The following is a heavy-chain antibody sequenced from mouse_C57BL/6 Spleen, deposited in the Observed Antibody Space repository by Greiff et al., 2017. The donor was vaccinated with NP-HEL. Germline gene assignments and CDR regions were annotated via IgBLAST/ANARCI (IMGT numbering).Heavy chain of an antibody. Sequence: EVQLQQSGTVLARPGASVKMSCKTSGYTFTSYWMHWVKQRPGQGLEWIGAIYPGNSDTSYNQKFKGKAKLPAVTSASTAYMELSSLTNEDAAVYYCTREDGSSNYYAMDYWGQGTSLTVSS. CDR1: GYTFTSYW. V-gene: IGHV1-5*01. CDR3: TREDGSSNYYAMDY. J-gene: IGHJ4*01. CDR2: IYPGNSDT. D-gene: IGHD1-1*01.